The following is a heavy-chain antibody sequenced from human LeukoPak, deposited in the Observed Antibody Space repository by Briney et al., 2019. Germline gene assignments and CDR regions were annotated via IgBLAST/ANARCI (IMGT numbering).Heavy chain of an antibody. CDR2: ISGSGGST. Sequence: GGSLRLSCAASGFTFSSYAMSWVRQAPGKGLEWVSAISGSGGSTYYADSVKGRFTISRDNSKNTLYLQMNSLRAEDTAVYYCAKGLLGQRLVLPNYYYYGMDVWGQGTTVTVSS. CDR1: GFTFSSYA. J-gene: IGHJ6*02. D-gene: IGHD6-13*01. CDR3: AKGLLGQRLVLPNYYYYGMDV. V-gene: IGHV3-23*01.